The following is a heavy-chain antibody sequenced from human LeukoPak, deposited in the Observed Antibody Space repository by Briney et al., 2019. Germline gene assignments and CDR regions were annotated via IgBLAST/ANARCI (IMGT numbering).Heavy chain of an antibody. CDR1: GFTFSSYW. V-gene: IGHV3-7*01. Sequence: GGSLRLSCAASGFTFSSYWMSWVRQAPGKGLEWVANMKQDGSEKYYVDSVKGRFTISRDNAKNSLYLQMNSLRAEDTAVYYCARPPSAYYYYMDVWGKGTTVTVSS. D-gene: IGHD2-15*01. J-gene: IGHJ6*03. CDR2: MKQDGSEK. CDR3: ARPPSAYYYYMDV.